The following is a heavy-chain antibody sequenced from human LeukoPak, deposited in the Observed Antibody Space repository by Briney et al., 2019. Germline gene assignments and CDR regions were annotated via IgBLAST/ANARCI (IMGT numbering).Heavy chain of an antibody. D-gene: IGHD2-15*01. V-gene: IGHV4-59*01. J-gene: IGHJ5*02. CDR2: IYYSEST. CDR3: ARGLGYCSGGSCYKIHWFDP. CDR1: GGSISSYY. Sequence: SETLSLTCTVSGGSISSYYWSWIRQPPGKGPEWIGYIYYSESTNYNPSLKSRVTISVDTSKNQFSLKLSSVTAADTAVYYCARGLGYCSGGSCYKIHWFDPWGQGTLVTVSS.